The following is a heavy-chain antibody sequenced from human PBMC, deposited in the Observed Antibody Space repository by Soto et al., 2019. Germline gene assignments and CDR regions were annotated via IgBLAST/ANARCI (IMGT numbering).Heavy chain of an antibody. CDR1: GFTLSSYW. J-gene: IGHJ4*02. CDR3: ARPRSAIVAAGTRLDYFDY. CDR2: INSDGSST. Sequence: EVPLVESGGGLVQPGGSLRLSCAASGFTLSSYWMHWVRQAPGKGLVWVSRINSDGSSTSYADSVKGRFTISRDNAKNTLYLQMNSLRAEDTAVYYCARPRSAIVAAGTRLDYFDYWGQGTLVTVSS. V-gene: IGHV3-74*01. D-gene: IGHD6-13*01.